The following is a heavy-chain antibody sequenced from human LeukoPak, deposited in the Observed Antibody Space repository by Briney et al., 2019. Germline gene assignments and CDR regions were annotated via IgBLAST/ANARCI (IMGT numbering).Heavy chain of an antibody. D-gene: IGHD6-13*01. V-gene: IGHV5-51*01. CDR2: INPSNSYT. CDR3: ARHGADQHPVANSAMDV. Sequence: GESLKISCKGSGYSFTSHWVAWVRQMPGEGLEWMGVINPSNSYTGYSPSLQGQVTISADKSSSTAYLQWSSLKASDTAMYWCARHGADQHPVANSAMDVWGQGTMVTVSS. J-gene: IGHJ6*02. CDR1: GYSFTSHW.